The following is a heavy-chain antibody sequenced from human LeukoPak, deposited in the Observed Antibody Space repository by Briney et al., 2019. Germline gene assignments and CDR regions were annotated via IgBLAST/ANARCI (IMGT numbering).Heavy chain of an antibody. Sequence: GASVKVSCKASGYTFTSYYMHWVRQAPGQGLEWMGIINPSGGSTSYAQKFQGRVTMTRDTSTSTVYMELSSLRSEDTAVYYCARDVTSGYYYYYGMDVWGQGTTVTVSS. CDR3: ARDVTSGYYYYYGMDV. J-gene: IGHJ6*02. CDR1: GYTFTSYY. CDR2: INPSGGST. V-gene: IGHV1-46*01. D-gene: IGHD2-21*02.